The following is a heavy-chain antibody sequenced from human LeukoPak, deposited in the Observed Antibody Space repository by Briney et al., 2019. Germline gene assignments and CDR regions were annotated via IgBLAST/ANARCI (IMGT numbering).Heavy chain of an antibody. J-gene: IGHJ6*02. D-gene: IGHD3-10*01. CDR3: TTPLFGEFPHYGMDV. CDR2: IKSKTDGGTT. Sequence: GGSLRLSCAASGFTFSNAWMSWVRQAPGKGLEWVGRIKSKTDGGTTDYAAPVKGRFTISRDDSKNTLYLQMNSLKTEDTAVYYCTTPLFGEFPHYGMDVWGQGTTVTVSS. V-gene: IGHV3-15*01. CDR1: GFTFSNAW.